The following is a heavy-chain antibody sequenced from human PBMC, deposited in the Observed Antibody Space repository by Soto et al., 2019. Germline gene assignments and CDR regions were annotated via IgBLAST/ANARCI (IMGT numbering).Heavy chain of an antibody. D-gene: IGHD3-3*01. J-gene: IGHJ6*01. Sequence: SETLSLTCTVSGGSISSGGYYWSWIRQHPGKGLEWIGYIYYSGSTYYNPSLKSRVTISVDTSKNQFSLKLSSVTAADTAVYYCAGLLRFLEWSRGEVDVWGQGTTVTLSS. CDR3: AGLLRFLEWSRGEVDV. V-gene: IGHV4-31*03. CDR1: GGSISSGGYY. CDR2: IYYSGST.